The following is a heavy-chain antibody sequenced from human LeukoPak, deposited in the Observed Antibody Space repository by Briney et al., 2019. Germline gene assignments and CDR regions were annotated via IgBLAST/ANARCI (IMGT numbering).Heavy chain of an antibody. J-gene: IGHJ4*02. CDR2: IYGSGST. D-gene: IGHD6-19*01. Sequence: SETLSLTCTVSGDSLSSHYWSWIRQPPGKGLEWIGYIYGSGSTPYDPSPRSRVTISEDTSKNQFSLKLTSVTAADTAVYYCARNVGWYSHDSWGQGTLVTVSS. CDR3: ARNVGWYSHDS. CDR1: GDSLSSHY. V-gene: IGHV4-59*08.